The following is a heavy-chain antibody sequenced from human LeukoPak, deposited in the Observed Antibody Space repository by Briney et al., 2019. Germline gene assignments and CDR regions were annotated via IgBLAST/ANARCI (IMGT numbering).Heavy chain of an antibody. Sequence: ASVKVSCKASGYTFTSYYMHWLRQAPGQGLEWMGIINPSGGSTSYAQKFQGRVTMTRDTSTSTVYMELSSLRSEDTAVYYCATRLPTKNWFDPWGQGTLVTVSS. V-gene: IGHV1-46*01. CDR2: INPSGGST. CDR3: ATRLPTKNWFDP. CDR1: GYTFTSYY. D-gene: IGHD2-21*02. J-gene: IGHJ5*02.